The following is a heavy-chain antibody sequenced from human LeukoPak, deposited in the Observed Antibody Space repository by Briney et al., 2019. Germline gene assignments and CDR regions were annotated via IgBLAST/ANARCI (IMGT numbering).Heavy chain of an antibody. V-gene: IGHV1-46*01. CDR3: ARIYPPIVVVTATVDY. D-gene: IGHD2-21*02. CDR2: INPSGGTT. CDR1: GYTLTSYF. J-gene: IGHJ4*02. Sequence: ASVKVSCKASGYTLTSYFMHWVRQAPGQGLEWMGLINPSGGTTSYAQKFQGRVTMTRDTSTSTVYMELSSLRSEDTAVYYCARIYPPIVVVTATVDYWGQGTLVTVSS.